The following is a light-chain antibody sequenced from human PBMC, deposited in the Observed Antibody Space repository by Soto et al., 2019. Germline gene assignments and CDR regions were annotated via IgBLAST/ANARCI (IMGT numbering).Light chain of an antibody. J-gene: IGLJ2*01. CDR2: DVS. CDR1: ISDVGSYNY. Sequence: QSALTQPASVSGSPGQSITISCTGTISDVGSYNYVSWYQQYPGKAPKLMIYDVSTRPSGVSDRFSGSKSGNTASLTISGLQAEDEADYYCSSYTISSTPVLFGGGTKLTVL. V-gene: IGLV2-14*03. CDR3: SSYTISSTPVL.